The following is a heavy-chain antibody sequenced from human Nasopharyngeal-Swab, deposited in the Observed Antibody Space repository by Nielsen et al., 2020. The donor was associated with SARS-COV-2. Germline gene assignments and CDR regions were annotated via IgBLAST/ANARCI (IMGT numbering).Heavy chain of an antibody. CDR3: ARGNVDTAWPHYYMDV. CDR1: GAIGTYH. Sequence: SETLSLTCTVSGAIGTYHWSWLRQSPGKAMEWIGYVYHSGSSGSTNYNPPLESRVTISLETSKNQFSLQLRPLTAADTSVYFCARGNVDTAWPHYYMDVWGKGTTVIVSS. D-gene: IGHD5-18*01. J-gene: IGHJ6*03. V-gene: IGHV4-59*08. CDR2: VYHSGSSGST.